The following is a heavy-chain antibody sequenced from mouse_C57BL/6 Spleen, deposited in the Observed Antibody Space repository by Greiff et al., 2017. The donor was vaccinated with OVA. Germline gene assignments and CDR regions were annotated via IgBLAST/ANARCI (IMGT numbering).Heavy chain of an antibody. Sequence: VKLVESGPGLVQPSQSLSITCTVSGFSLTSYGVHWVRQSPGKGLEWLGVIWSGGSTDYNAAFISRLSISKDNSKSQLFFIMNSLQADVTAIYYCAPTVSYAMDYWGQGTSVTVSS. CDR3: APTVSYAMDY. V-gene: IGHV2-2*01. D-gene: IGHD4-1*02. CDR2: IWSGGST. J-gene: IGHJ4*01. CDR1: GFSLTSYG.